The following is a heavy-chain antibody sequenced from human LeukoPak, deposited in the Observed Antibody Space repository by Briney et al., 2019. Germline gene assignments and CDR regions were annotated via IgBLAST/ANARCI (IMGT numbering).Heavy chain of an antibody. CDR2: IIPIFGTA. J-gene: IGHJ4*02. D-gene: IGHD3-22*01. Sequence: GASVKVSCKASGGTFSSYAISWVRQAPGQGLEWMGGIIPIFGTANYAQKFQGRVTITADESTSTAYMELSSLRSEDTAVYYCARALGYYDSSGYYFLDYWGQGTLVTVSS. V-gene: IGHV1-69*13. CDR3: ARALGYYDSSGYYFLDY. CDR1: GGTFSSYA.